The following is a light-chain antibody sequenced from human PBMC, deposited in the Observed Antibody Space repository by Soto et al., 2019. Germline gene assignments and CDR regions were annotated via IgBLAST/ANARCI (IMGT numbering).Light chain of an antibody. CDR3: LQFNGFPLT. Sequence: IQLTQSPSSLSASVGDRVTITCRAGQDIGSALAWYQQRPGKAPKLLLYHASNLEAGVPSRFSGSGSGTHFTLTITSLRPEDFATYSCLQFNGFPLTFGGGTKVQIK. J-gene: IGKJ4*01. CDR1: QDIGSA. CDR2: HAS. V-gene: IGKV1-13*02.